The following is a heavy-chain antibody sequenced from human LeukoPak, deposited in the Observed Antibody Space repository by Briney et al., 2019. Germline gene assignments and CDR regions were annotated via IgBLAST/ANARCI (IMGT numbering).Heavy chain of an antibody. J-gene: IGHJ6*02. CDR3: ARHLNWNGNYYYYYGMDV. D-gene: IGHD1-1*01. Sequence: SETLSLTCTVSGGSISSYYWSWIRQPPGKGLGWIGYILYSGSTNYNPSLRSRVTISVDTSKNQFSLKLSSVTAADTAVYYCARHLNWNGNYYYYYGMDVWGQGTTVTVSS. CDR1: GGSISSYY. V-gene: IGHV4-59*08. CDR2: ILYSGST.